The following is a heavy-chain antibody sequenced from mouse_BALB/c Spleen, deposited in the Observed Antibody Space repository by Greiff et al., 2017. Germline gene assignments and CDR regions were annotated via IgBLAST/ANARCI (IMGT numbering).Heavy chain of an antibody. D-gene: IGHD1-1*02. J-gene: IGHJ2*01. Sequence: DVKLVESGGGLVKPGGSLKLSCAASGFTFSSYAMSWVRQTPEKRLEWVASISSGGSTYYPDSVKGRFTISRDNARNILYLQMSSLRSEDTAMYYCARGRGGNGYYFDYWGQGTTLTVSS. CDR2: ISSGGST. CDR1: GFTFSSYA. V-gene: IGHV5-6-5*01. CDR3: ARGRGGNGYYFDY.